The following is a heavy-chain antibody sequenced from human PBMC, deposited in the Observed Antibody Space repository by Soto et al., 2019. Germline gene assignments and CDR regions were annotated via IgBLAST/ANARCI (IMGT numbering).Heavy chain of an antibody. V-gene: IGHV3-23*01. CDR3: AKATATGGGAFDF. D-gene: IGHD2-8*02. CDR1: GFPCGSYD. CDR2: ILVDGRT. Sequence: GGSLRLSCAASGFPCGSYDMTWVRQAPGKGLEWVSTILVDGRTFYVDSVKGRFTISRDNSRNMVYLQMNSLTAGDTALYYCAKATATGGGAFDFCGQGTMVTVSS. J-gene: IGHJ3*01.